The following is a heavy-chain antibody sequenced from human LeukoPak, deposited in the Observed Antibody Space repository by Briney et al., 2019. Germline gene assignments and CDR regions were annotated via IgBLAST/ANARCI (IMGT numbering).Heavy chain of an antibody. CDR1: GGSISSYY. J-gene: IGHJ4*02. V-gene: IGHV4-59*12. Sequence: SETLSLTCTVSGGSISSYYWSWIRQPPGKGLEWIGYIYYSGSTTYNPSLKSRVTISVDKSKNQFSLKLSSVTAADTAVYYCARDAVMVRGVREPTLWGTSNSYYFDYWGQGTLVTVSS. D-gene: IGHD3-10*01. CDR2: IYYSGST. CDR3: ARDAVMVRGVREPTLWGTSNSYYFDY.